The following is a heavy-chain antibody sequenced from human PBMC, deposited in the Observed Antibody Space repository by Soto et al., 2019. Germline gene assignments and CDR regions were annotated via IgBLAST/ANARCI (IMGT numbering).Heavy chain of an antibody. V-gene: IGHV3-53*04. CDR3: ARIARDAPPNYYYYYYMDV. CDR2: IYSGGST. J-gene: IGHJ6*03. CDR1: GFTFSSYS. Sequence: GGSLRLSCAASGFTFSSYSMNWVRQAPGKGLEWVSVIYSGGSTYYADSVKGRFTISRHNSKNTLYLQMNSLRAEDTAVYYCARIARDAPPNYYYYYYMDVWGKGTKVTVSS.